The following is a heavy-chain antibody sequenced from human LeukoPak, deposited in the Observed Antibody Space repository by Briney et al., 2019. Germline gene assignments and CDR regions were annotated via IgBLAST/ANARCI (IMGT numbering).Heavy chain of an antibody. V-gene: IGHV1-2*02. J-gene: IGHJ6*03. Sequence: ASVKISCKASGYTFSDYYMHWVRQAPGQGLKWMGWINPNSGGTNYAQKFQGRVTMTRDTSISTAHMDLSRLTSDDTAVYYCARDRGRISDYYGSGRSLQYYMDVWGKGTTVTVSS. CDR2: INPNSGGT. CDR3: ARDRGRISDYYGSGRSLQYYMDV. CDR1: GYTFSDYY. D-gene: IGHD3-10*01.